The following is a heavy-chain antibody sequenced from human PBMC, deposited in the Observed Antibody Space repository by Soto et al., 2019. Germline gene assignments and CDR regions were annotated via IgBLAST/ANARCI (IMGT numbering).Heavy chain of an antibody. CDR2: ISYDGSNK. V-gene: IGHV3-30-3*01. Sequence: GGSLRLSCAASGFTFSSYAMHWVRQAPGKGLEWVAVISYDGSNKYYADSVKGRFTISRDNSKNTLYLQMNSLRAEDTAVYYCARGDYDSSGSRGPHDAFDIWGQGTMVTVSS. D-gene: IGHD3-22*01. CDR1: GFTFSSYA. J-gene: IGHJ3*02. CDR3: ARGDYDSSGSRGPHDAFDI.